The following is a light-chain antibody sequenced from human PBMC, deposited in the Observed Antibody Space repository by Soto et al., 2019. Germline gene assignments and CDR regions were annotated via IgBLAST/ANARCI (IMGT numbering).Light chain of an antibody. CDR2: ADS. J-gene: IGLJ2*01. CDR1: NSGGKS. Sequence: SYELTQPPSVSVAPGQTASIACGGNNSGGKSVHWYQQKPGQAPVLVVSADSDRPSGIPERFSGSKSGNTATLTFSRVAAGYEADYYCLVWDTSSDHPVVLGGGTKVTVL. CDR3: LVWDTSSDHPVV. V-gene: IGLV3-21*02.